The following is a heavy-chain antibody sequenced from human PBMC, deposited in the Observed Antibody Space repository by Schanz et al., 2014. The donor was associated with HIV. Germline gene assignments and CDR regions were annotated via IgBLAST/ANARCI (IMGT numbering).Heavy chain of an antibody. V-gene: IGHV1-46*04. CDR3: ARDGSKTIDY. CDR2: INPSGAGT. D-gene: IGHD4-4*01. J-gene: IGHJ4*02. Sequence: QVQLVQSGAEVKKPGASVKVSCKASGYTFTSYGISWVRQAPGQGLEWMGMINPSGAGTTYARKLQGRVTMTRDTSTSTVYMHLSSLRSDDTAVYYCARDGSKTIDYWGQGTLVTV. CDR1: GYTFTSYG.